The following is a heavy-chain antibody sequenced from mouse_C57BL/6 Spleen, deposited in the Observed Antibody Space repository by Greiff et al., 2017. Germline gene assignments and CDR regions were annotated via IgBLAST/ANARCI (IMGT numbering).Heavy chain of an antibody. D-gene: IGHD2-2*01. J-gene: IGHJ1*03. V-gene: IGHV1-18*01. Sequence: EVQLQESGPELVKPGASVKIPCKASGYTFTDYNMDWVKQSHGKSLEWIGDINPNNGGTIYNQKFKGKATLTVDKSSSTAYMELRSLTSEDTAVYYCARGGYHLWYFDVWGTGTTVTVSS. CDR2: INPNNGGT. CDR1: GYTFTDYN. CDR3: ARGGYHLWYFDV.